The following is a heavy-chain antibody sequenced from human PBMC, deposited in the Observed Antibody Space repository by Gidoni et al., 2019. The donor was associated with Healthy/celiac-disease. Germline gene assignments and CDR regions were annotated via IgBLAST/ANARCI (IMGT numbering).Heavy chain of an antibody. J-gene: IGHJ6*02. D-gene: IGHD3-22*01. CDR1: GFSLSTSGMC. Sequence: QVTLRESGPALVKPTQTLTLTCTFSGFSLSTSGMCVSWIRQPPGKALEWLALIDWDDDKYYSTSLKTRLTISKDTSKNQVVLTMTNMDPVDTATYYCARMVGYYYDSSGYYYPYYYYGMDVWGQGTTVTVSS. CDR2: IDWDDDK. V-gene: IGHV2-70*01. CDR3: ARMVGYYYDSSGYYYPYYYYGMDV.